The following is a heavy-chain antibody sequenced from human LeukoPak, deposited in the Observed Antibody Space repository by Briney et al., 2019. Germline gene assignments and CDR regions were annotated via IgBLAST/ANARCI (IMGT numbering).Heavy chain of an antibody. CDR3: ARIGSGWYWDY. J-gene: IGHJ4*02. CDR1: GFTFSTYN. V-gene: IGHV3-21*01. D-gene: IGHD6-19*01. Sequence: GGSLRLSCAASGFTFSTYNMYWVRQAPGKGLEWVSSISGGSDHIYFADPVKGRFTISRDNAKNSLYLQMNSLRAEDTAVYYCARIGSGWYWDYWGQGTLVTVSS. CDR2: ISGGSDHI.